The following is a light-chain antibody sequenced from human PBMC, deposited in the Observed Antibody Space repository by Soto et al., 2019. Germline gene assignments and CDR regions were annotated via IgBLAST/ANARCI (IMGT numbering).Light chain of an antibody. CDR3: QQASIFPHT. CDR2: AAS. Sequence: DIQMTQSPSSLSAPVGDRVSISCRASQDIDKWLAWFQQKPGKAPTLLISAASTLQNGVSSRFSGSGSGTDFTLTIQSLQPDDIGTYYCQQASIFPHTFCQATKLQIK. V-gene: IGKV1-12*01. CDR1: QDIDKW. J-gene: IGKJ2*01.